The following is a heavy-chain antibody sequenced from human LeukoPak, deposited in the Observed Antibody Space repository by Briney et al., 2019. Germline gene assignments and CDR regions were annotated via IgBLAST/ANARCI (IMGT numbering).Heavy chain of an antibody. CDR2: INWSGGST. D-gene: IGHD6-6*01. Sequence: GGSLRLSCAASGFTFDDYGMSWVRQPPGEGLEWVSGINWSGGSTNYADSVKGRFTISRDNAKSSLFLQMNSLRAEDTALYYCARDLSSSSGGDYWGQGTLVTVSS. V-gene: IGHV3-20*04. J-gene: IGHJ4*02. CDR3: ARDLSSSSGGDY. CDR1: GFTFDDYG.